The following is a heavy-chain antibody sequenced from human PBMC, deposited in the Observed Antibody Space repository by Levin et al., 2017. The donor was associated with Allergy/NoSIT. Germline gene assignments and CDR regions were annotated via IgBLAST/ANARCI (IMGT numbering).Heavy chain of an antibody. CDR2: ISYDGSNK. D-gene: IGHD6-19*01. J-gene: IGHJ6*02. CDR3: AKEGQYSSGWPPKLNYYYGMDV. V-gene: IGHV3-30*18. Sequence: LSLTCAASGFTFSSSGMHWVRQAPGKGLEWVAVISYDGSNKYYADSVKGRFTISRDNSKNTLYLQMNSLRAEDTAVYYCAKEGQYSSGWPPKLNYYYGMDVWGQGTTVTVSS. CDR1: GFTFSSSG.